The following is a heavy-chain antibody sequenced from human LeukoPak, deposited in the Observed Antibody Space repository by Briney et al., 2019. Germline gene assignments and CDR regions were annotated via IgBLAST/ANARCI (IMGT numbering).Heavy chain of an antibody. CDR1: GFTFSSYS. D-gene: IGHD5-12*01. V-gene: IGHV3-64D*09. J-gene: IGHJ4*02. CDR3: VKDLRLGVATTYTNYFGY. Sequence: PGGSLSLPCSASGFTFSSYSMHWVRQAPAKGLEYVSAISSNGGSTYYADSVKGRFTISRDNSKNTLYLQMSSLRAEDTAVYYCVKDLRLGVATTYTNYFGYWGEGTLVTVSS. CDR2: ISSNGGST.